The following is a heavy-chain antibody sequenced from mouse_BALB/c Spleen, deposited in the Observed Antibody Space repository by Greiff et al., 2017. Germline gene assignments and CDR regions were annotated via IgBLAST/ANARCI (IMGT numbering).Heavy chain of an antibody. CDR3: ARESDYDGDFAY. J-gene: IGHJ3*01. D-gene: IGHD2-4*01. Sequence: VMLVESGPGLVAPSQSLSITCTVSGFSLTSYGVHWVRQPPGKGLEWLGVIWAGGSTNYNSALMSRLSISKDNSKSQVFLKMNSLQTDDTAMYYCARESDYDGDFAYWGQGTLVTVSA. CDR2: IWAGGST. CDR1: GFSLTSYG. V-gene: IGHV2-9*02.